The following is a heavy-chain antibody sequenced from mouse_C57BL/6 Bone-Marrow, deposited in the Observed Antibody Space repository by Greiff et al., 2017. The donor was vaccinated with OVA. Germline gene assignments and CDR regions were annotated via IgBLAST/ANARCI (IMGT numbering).Heavy chain of an antibody. CDR2: IDPENGDT. Sequence: VQLQQSGAELVRPGASVKLSCTASGFNIKDYYMHWVKQRPEQGLEWIGWIDPENGDTEYASKFQGKATITADTSSNTAYLQLSSLTSEDTAVYYCTTGGLLNHFDFGGRGTTLTVSA. CDR3: TTGGLLNHFDF. V-gene: IGHV14-4*01. J-gene: IGHJ2*01. CDR1: GFNIKDYY. D-gene: IGHD1-1*02.